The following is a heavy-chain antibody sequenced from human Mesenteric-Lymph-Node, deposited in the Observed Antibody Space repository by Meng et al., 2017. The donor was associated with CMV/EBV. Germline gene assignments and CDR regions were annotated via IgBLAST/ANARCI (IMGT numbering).Heavy chain of an antibody. CDR2: ISSSGSTI. D-gene: IGHD7-27*01. CDR3: ARATHWGQFDY. V-gene: IGHV3-11*01. CDR1: GFTFSDYY. Sequence: SCAASGFTFSDYYMSWIRQAPGKGLEWVSYISSSGSTIYYADSVKGRFTISRDNAKNSLYLQMNSLRAEDTAVYYCARATHWGQFDYWGQGTLVTVSS. J-gene: IGHJ4*02.